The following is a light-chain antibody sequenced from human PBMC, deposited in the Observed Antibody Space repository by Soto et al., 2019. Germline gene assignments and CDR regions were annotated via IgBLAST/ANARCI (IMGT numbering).Light chain of an antibody. CDR1: QSVSSNS. Sequence: EIVLTQSPGTLSVSPGERATLSCRASQSVSSNSLVWYQQKPGQAPRLLIYGASIRATGIPDRFSGSGSGTDFTLTISRLEPEDFGVYYCQHYSSSPPMYTFGQGTKLEIK. J-gene: IGKJ2*01. CDR3: QHYSSSPPMYT. V-gene: IGKV3-20*01. CDR2: GAS.